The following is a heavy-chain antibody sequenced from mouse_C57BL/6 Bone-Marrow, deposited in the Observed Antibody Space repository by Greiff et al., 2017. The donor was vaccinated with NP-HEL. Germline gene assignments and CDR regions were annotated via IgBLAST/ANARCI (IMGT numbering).Heavy chain of an antibody. J-gene: IGHJ1*03. CDR2: IYPSDSET. CDR1: GYTFTSYW. Sequence: QVQLQQPGAELVRPGSSVKLSCKASGYTFTSYWMAWVKQRPGQGLEWIGNIYPSDSETNYNQKFKDKATLTVDKSSSTAYMQLSSLTSWDSAVYYCARGGEYFDVWGTGTTVTVSS. V-gene: IGHV1-61*01. CDR3: ARGGEYFDV.